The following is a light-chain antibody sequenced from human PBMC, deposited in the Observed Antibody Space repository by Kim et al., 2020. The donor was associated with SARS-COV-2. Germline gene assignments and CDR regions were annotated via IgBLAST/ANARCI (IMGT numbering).Light chain of an antibody. CDR3: QQSYSTPWT. J-gene: IGKJ1*01. V-gene: IGKV1-39*01. CDR1: QSISSS. CDR2: GAS. Sequence: TAVVDTVTITCRASQSISSSLNWYQQRPGKAPHLLIDGASRLQFGVPSRFSGSGSATDFTLTISSLQPEDFTTYYCQQSYSTPWTFGQGTKVDIK.